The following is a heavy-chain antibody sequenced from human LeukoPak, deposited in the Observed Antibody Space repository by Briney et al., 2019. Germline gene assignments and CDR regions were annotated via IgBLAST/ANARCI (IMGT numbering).Heavy chain of an antibody. CDR3: ARVDDRGHYYDSSGPRKLFDY. CDR1: GYIFTGYY. V-gene: IGHV1-2*02. CDR2: INPNSGDT. J-gene: IGHJ4*02. D-gene: IGHD3-22*01. Sequence: ASVKVSCKASGYIFTGYYMHWVRQAPGQGLEWMGWINPNSGDTNYAQKFQGRVTMTRDTSIRAAYMELRRLRSDDTAVYYCARVDDRGHYYDSSGPRKLFDYWGQGTLVTVSS.